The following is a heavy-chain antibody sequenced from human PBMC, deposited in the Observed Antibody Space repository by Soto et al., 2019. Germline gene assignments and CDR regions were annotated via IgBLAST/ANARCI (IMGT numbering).Heavy chain of an antibody. CDR3: ARRITNEARLWSSYYYYGVDV. CDR1: GGSISSSSYY. CDR2: IYYSGST. J-gene: IGHJ6*02. D-gene: IGHD5-18*01. Sequence: PSETLSLTCTVSGGSISSSSYYWGWIRQPPGKGLEWIGSIYYSGSTYYNPSLKSRVTISVDTSKNQFSLKLSSVTAADTAVYYCARRITNEARLWSSYYYYGVDVWGQGTTVTVSS. V-gene: IGHV4-39*01.